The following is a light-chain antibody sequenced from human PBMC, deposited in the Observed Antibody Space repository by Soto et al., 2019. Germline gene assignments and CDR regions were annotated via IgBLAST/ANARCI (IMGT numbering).Light chain of an antibody. Sequence: EIVLTQSPGTLSLSPGERATHSCRASQSVRSERLAWYQQKRGQAPTLLIFDASSRASGTPERFSGSGSGTDFTLTISRLEPEDFAVYYCQEYDGAPPITFGLGTRLEIK. V-gene: IGKV3-20*01. CDR1: QSVRSER. CDR3: QEYDGAPPIT. J-gene: IGKJ5*01. CDR2: DAS.